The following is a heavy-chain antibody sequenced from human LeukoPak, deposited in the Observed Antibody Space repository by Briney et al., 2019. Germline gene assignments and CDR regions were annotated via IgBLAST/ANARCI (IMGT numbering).Heavy chain of an antibody. CDR1: GGSFSGYY. V-gene: IGHV4-34*01. CDR2: INHSGST. Sequence: KSSETLSLTCAVYGGSFSGYYWSWIRQPPGKGLEWIGEINHSGSTNYNPSLKSRVTISVDTSKNQFSLKLSSVTAADTAVYYCARHLLWDYDILTGQPFDPWGQGKLVTVSS. CDR3: ARHLLWDYDILTGQPFDP. D-gene: IGHD3-9*01. J-gene: IGHJ5*02.